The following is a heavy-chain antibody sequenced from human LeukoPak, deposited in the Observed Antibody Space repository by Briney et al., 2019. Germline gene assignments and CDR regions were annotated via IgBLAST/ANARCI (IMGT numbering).Heavy chain of an antibody. CDR3: ARGGRRRSYSSSWYLSPFDY. Sequence: PGGSLRLSCAASGFTVSSNYMSWVRQAPGKGLEWVSVIYSGGSTYYADSVKGRFTISRDNSKNTLYLQMNSLRAEDTAVYYCARGGRRRSYSSSWYLSPFDYWGQGTLVTVSS. J-gene: IGHJ4*02. CDR1: GFTVSSNY. D-gene: IGHD6-13*01. V-gene: IGHV3-66*01. CDR2: IYSGGST.